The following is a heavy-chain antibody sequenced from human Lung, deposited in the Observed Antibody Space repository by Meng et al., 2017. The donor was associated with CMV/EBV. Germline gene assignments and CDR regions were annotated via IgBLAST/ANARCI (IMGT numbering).Heavy chain of an antibody. Sequence: TVSSEAISGVRQDPGQGLEWMGRIIPIFGTAKYAQKFQGRVTITTDESTSTAYMELSSLRSEDTAVYYCARGGGYCSSTSCYYFDYWGQGTLVTVSS. CDR3: ARGGGYCSSTSCYYFDY. J-gene: IGHJ4*02. CDR2: IIPIFGTA. CDR1: TVSSEA. V-gene: IGHV1-69*05. D-gene: IGHD2-2*03.